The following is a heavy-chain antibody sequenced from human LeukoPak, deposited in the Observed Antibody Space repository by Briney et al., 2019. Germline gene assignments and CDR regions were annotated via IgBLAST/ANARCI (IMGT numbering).Heavy chain of an antibody. D-gene: IGHD4/OR15-4a*01. CDR3: ARDASGANLPFDY. CDR1: GFTFSTYE. CDR2: ISGGGETR. J-gene: IGHJ4*02. V-gene: IGHV3-48*03. Sequence: GGSLRLSCAASGFTFSTYEMNWVRQAPGKGLEWISYISGGGETRYYADSAKGRFTISRDNGKNSLYLQMNSLRAEDTAVYYCARDASGANLPFDYWGQGTQVTVSS.